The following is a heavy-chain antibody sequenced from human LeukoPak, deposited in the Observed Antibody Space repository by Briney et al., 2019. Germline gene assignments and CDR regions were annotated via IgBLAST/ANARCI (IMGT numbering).Heavy chain of an antibody. CDR2: ISGSGGST. CDR3: AKITYYYDSSGYYDY. V-gene: IGHV3-23*01. CDR1: GFTFSSYS. J-gene: IGHJ4*02. D-gene: IGHD3-22*01. Sequence: GGSLRLSCAASGFTFSSYSMSWVRQAPGKGLEWVSAISGSGGSTYYADSVKGRFTISRDNSKNTLYLQMNSLRAEDTAVYYCAKITYYYDSSGYYDYWGQGTLVTVSS.